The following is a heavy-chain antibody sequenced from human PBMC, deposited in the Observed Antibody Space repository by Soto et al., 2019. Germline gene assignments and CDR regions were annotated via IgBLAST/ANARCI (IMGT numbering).Heavy chain of an antibody. D-gene: IGHD2-8*01. J-gene: IGHJ4*02. CDR3: ARTRQSCTTSRCHDVYFDF. V-gene: IGHV4-4*02. CDR2: IHHNGDT. Sequence: SETLSLPCPVFGYSINTNNWWSWVRQTPGKGLEWIGEIHHNGDTTYTPSLKSRVTMSLDKSKYHFSLSLTSVTAADTAVYYCARTRQSCTTSRCHDVYFDFWGRGTLVTVSS. CDR1: GYSINTNNW.